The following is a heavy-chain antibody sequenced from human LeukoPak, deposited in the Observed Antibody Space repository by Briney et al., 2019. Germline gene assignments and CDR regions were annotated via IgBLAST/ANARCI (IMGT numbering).Heavy chain of an antibody. Sequence: GGSLRLSCAASGFTFSRYAMSWVRQAPGKGLEWVSVISGSGGTTNYADSVKGRFTISRDNSKNTLYLQMNSLRAEDTAVYYCAKIQGSSGYYPDYWGQGTLVTVSS. CDR3: AKIQGSSGYYPDY. D-gene: IGHD3-22*01. J-gene: IGHJ4*02. CDR2: ISGSGGTT. CDR1: GFTFSRYA. V-gene: IGHV3-23*01.